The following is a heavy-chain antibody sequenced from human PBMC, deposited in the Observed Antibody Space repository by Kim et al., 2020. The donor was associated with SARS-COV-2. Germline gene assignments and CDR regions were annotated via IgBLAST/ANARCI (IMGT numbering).Heavy chain of an antibody. CDR3: ATMGDGYNWNQHFDY. J-gene: IGHJ4*02. Sequence: PSLKSRVTISVDTSKNQLSLKLSSVTAADTAVYYCATMGDGYNWNQHFDYWGQGTLVTVSS. D-gene: IGHD1-1*01. V-gene: IGHV4-4*09.